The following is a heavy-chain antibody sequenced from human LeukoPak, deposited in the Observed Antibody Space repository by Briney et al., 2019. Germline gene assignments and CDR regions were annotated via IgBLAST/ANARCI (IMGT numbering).Heavy chain of an antibody. J-gene: IGHJ4*02. V-gene: IGHV7-4-1*02. CDR2: INTNTGNP. D-gene: IGHD2-15*01. CDR3: AREPIDRIIW. CDR1: DYTFTTYD. Sequence: ASVKVSCKAYDYTFTTYDLSWVRQAPGQGLEWMGWINTNTGNPTYAQGFTGRFVFSLDTSVSTAYLQISSLKAEDTAVYYCAREPIDRIIWWGQGTLVTVSS.